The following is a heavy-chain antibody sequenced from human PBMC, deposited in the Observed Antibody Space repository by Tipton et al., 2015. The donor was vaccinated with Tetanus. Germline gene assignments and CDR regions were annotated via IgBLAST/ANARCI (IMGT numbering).Heavy chain of an antibody. D-gene: IGHD3-22*01. CDR3: ARDRGDYIYYGMDV. V-gene: IGHV1-2*02. CDR1: GYTFTGYY. CDR2: IDPNSGGT. J-gene: IGHJ6*02. Sequence: QMQLVQSGAEVKKPGASLKVSCKASGYTFTGYYLYWVRQAPGQGLEWMGWIDPNSGGTVYAQKFQGRVTMTRDTSISTAYMELSRLRSDGTAVYYCARDRGDYIYYGMDVWGPGTTVTVSS.